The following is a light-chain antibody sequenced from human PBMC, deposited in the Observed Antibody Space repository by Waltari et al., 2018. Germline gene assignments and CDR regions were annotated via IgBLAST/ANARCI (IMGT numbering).Light chain of an antibody. J-gene: IGKJ2*01. CDR1: QRLNKSY. CDR2: GAS. CDR3: QQYGSSILYT. V-gene: IGKV3-20*01. Sequence: VLTQSPGTLSLSPGERVTLSCRASQRLNKSYLAWYQQKPGQAPRLLIYGASSRAAGIPDRFRGSGSGTDFTLTISRLEPEDFAVYYCQQYGSSILYTFGQGTKLEIK.